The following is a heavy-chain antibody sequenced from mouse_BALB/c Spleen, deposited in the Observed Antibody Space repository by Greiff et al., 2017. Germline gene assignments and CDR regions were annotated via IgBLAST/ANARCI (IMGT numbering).Heavy chain of an antibody. J-gene: IGHJ4*01. CDR1: GFSLTSYG. Sequence: VKVVESGPGLVAPSQSLSITCTVSGFSLTSYGVHWVRQPPGQGLEWLGVIWAGGSTNYNSALMSRLSISKDNSKSQVFLKMNSLQTDDTAMYYCARGLLRPYYAMDYWGQGTSVTVAS. D-gene: IGHD1-2*01. CDR3: ARGLLRPYYAMDY. V-gene: IGHV2-9*02. CDR2: IWAGGST.